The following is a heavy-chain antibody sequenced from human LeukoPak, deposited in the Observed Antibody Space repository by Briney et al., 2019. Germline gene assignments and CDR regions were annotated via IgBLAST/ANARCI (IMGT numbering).Heavy chain of an antibody. CDR3: AEAVGYCTNGVCYKYFHH. D-gene: IGHD2-8*01. CDR2: ISWNSVTI. V-gene: IGHV3-9*01. J-gene: IGHJ1*01. Sequence: PDRSLRLSCAASGFNFDDSAMHWVRQAPGKGLEWVSGISWNSVTIAYAGSVKGRFTISRDNGKNSLYLQMNSLRADDTALYYCAEAVGYCTNGVCYKYFHHWGQGTLVTVSS. CDR1: GFNFDDSA.